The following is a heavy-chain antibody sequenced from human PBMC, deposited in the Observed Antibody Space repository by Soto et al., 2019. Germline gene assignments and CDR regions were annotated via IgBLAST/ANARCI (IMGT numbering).Heavy chain of an antibody. CDR2: IDNGGNT. J-gene: IGHJ4*02. CDR3: VKRSLLMAPT. D-gene: IGHD1-26*01. Sequence: PSETLSLTGTVSCRTFNINADFWYLACIRQPPGKGLEWIGSIDNGGNTHYNAPLKSRVIISADTSKNQFSLSLNSVTAADTAVYYCVKRSLLMAPTWGQGIQVTVSS. V-gene: IGHV4-39*01. CDR1: CRTFNINADF.